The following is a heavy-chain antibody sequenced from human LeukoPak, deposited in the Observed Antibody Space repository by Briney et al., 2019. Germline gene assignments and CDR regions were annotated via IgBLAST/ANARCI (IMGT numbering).Heavy chain of an antibody. CDR1: RLSLGTYN. J-gene: IGHJ6*03. CDR2: ITYRSDYI. V-gene: IGHV3-21*01. Sequence: GGSLRLSCSASRLSLGTYNMNWVRQAPRKGLEWVASITYRSDYIYYADSVKGRFTISRDNAKNSVYLQMNSLRAEDTALYYCARDQGGVVPVAILIFHYYYMDVWGKGTTVIVSS. D-gene: IGHD2-2*02. CDR3: ARDQGGVVPVAILIFHYYYMDV.